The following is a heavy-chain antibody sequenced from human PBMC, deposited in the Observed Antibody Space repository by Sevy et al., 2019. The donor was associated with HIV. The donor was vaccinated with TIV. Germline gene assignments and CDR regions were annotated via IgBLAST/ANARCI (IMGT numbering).Heavy chain of an antibody. J-gene: IGHJ4*02. V-gene: IGHV4-59*08. D-gene: IGHD1-26*01. CDR1: GGSITSLY. Sequence: SETLSLTCTVSGGSITSLYWNWIRQPPGKVLEWIANIYYNGHINYSPSLKSRVTLSLDTSKNQFSLRLSYVTAADTAMYYCAGENAWGRGYSWGQGTLVTVSS. CDR3: AGENAWGRGYS. CDR2: IYYNGHI.